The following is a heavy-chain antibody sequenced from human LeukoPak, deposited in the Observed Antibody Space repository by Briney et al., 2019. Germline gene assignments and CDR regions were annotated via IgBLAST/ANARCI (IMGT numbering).Heavy chain of an antibody. CDR2: INPNSGGT. V-gene: IGHV1-2*02. Sequence: ASVKVSCKASGYTFTDYYMHWVRQAPGQGLEWMGWINPNSGGTNYAQKFQGRVTMTRDTSISTAYMELSRLRSEDTAVYYCARDRIQPHRRYYYYYMDVWGKGTTVTISS. D-gene: IGHD5-18*01. CDR1: GYTFTDYY. J-gene: IGHJ6*03. CDR3: ARDRIQPHRRYYYYYMDV.